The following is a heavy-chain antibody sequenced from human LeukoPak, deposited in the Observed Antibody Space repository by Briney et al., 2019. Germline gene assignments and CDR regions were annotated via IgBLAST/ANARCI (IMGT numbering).Heavy chain of an antibody. D-gene: IGHD5-12*01. CDR3: ARDHGLYSGYDSGDFDY. CDR1: GGTFSSCA. J-gene: IGHJ4*02. V-gene: IGHV1-69*04. Sequence: GASVKVSCKASGGTFSSCAISWVRQAPGQGLEWMGRIIPILGIANYAQKFQGRVTITADKPTSTAYMELSSLRSEDTAVYYCARDHGLYSGYDSGDFDYWGQGTLVTVSS. CDR2: IIPILGIA.